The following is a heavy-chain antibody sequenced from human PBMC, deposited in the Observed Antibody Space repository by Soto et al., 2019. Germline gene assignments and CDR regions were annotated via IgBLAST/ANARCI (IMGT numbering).Heavy chain of an antibody. CDR2: VKSKTDGGTT. D-gene: IGHD3-22*01. Sequence: GGSLRLSCAASGFTFVNVWMSWVRQAPGKGLEWVGRVKSKTDGGTTDYPAPVKGRFTISRDDSKNMLYLEMNSLKTEDTALYYCTTLGQYYDSSPLDVWGQGTTVTVSS. V-gene: IGHV3-15*07. CDR1: GFTFVNVW. J-gene: IGHJ6*02. CDR3: TTLGQYYDSSPLDV.